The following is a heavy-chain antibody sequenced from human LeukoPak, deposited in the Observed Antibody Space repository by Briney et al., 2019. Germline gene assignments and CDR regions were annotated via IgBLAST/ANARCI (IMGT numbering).Heavy chain of an antibody. Sequence: GTSLRLSCAASGFTITTYSIHWVRQAPGKGLEWVAVMSYDGTNKYYADSVRGRFIISRDNSENTVYLQMNDLRAEDTAVYYCARVRVPSRILLPYFDYWGQGTLVTVSS. CDR1: GFTITTYS. CDR3: ARVRVPSRILLPYFDY. D-gene: IGHD2-15*01. CDR2: MSYDGTNK. V-gene: IGHV3-30*03. J-gene: IGHJ4*02.